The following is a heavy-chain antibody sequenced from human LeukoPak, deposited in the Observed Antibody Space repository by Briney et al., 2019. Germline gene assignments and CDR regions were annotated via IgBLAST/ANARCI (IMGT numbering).Heavy chain of an antibody. Sequence: GGSLRLSCAASGFTFSSYEMNWVRQAPGKGLEWVSYISSSGSAIYYAASVKGRFNISRDNAKNLLYLEMNSLRGEDRALYYCARGLGHDYWGQGTLVTVSS. D-gene: IGHD3-9*01. CDR2: ISSSGSAI. V-gene: IGHV3-48*03. CDR1: GFTFSSYE. J-gene: IGHJ4*02. CDR3: ARGLGHDY.